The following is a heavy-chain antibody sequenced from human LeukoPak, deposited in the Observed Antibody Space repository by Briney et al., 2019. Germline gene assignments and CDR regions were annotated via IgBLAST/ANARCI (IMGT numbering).Heavy chain of an antibody. J-gene: IGHJ6*01. Sequence: SETLSLPCAVYGGSFRVYYWSWIRQSPGKGLEWIGEINHSGSTNYNPPLKSRVTISADTSKNQFSLSLSSVTAADTAVYYCAGLELELLGVNGMDVWGQGTTVTVSS. CDR2: INHSGST. D-gene: IGHD1-7*01. CDR3: AGLELELLGVNGMDV. CDR1: GGSFRVYY. V-gene: IGHV4-34*01.